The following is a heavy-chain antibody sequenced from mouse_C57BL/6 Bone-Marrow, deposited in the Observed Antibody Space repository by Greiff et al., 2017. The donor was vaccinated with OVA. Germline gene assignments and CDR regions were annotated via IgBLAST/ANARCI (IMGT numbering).Heavy chain of an antibody. Sequence: EVMLVESGEGLVKPGGSLKLSCAASGFTFSSYAMSWVRQTPEKRLEWVAYISSGGDYIYYADTVKGRFTISRDNARNTLYLQMSSLKSEDTAMYYCTREPIYYYGSRGMDYWGQGTSVTVSS. V-gene: IGHV5-9-1*02. D-gene: IGHD1-1*01. CDR1: GFTFSSYA. CDR3: TREPIYYYGSRGMDY. J-gene: IGHJ4*01. CDR2: ISSGGDYI.